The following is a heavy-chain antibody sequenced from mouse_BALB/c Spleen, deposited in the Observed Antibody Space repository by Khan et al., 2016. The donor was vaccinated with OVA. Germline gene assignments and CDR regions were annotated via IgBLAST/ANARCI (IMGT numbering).Heavy chain of an antibody. Sequence: VMLVESGAELMKPGASVKISCKATGYTFSSYWIEWVKQRPGHGLEWIGEILPGSNSSNYNERFKGKATITADTSSNTAYMQLSSLTSEDSAIYYCARGNYYGSTSWFGYWGQGTLVTVSA. J-gene: IGHJ3*01. CDR1: GYTFSSYW. D-gene: IGHD1-1*01. V-gene: IGHV1-9*01. CDR2: ILPGSNSS. CDR3: ARGNYYGSTSWFGY.